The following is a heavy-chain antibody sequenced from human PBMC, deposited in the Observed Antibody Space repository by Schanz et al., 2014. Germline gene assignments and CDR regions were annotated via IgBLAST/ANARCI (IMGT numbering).Heavy chain of an antibody. V-gene: IGHV4-31*03. CDR3: ARGVLGGDAFDI. CDR1: GGSIKRGDTY. D-gene: IGHD3-10*01. J-gene: IGHJ3*02. CDR2: IYSGSS. Sequence: QVQLQESGPRLVKPSQTLSLTCTVAGGSIKRGDTYWNWIRQQPGKGLEWIGYIYSGSSYFNPSPKRRVIITGDASKNQFSLTLSSVTGADTAVYYCARGVLGGDAFDIWGQGTMVTVSS.